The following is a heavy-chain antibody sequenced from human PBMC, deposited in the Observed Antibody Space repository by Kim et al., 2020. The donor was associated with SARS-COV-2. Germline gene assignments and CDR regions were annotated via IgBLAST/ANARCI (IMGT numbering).Heavy chain of an antibody. CDR2: IYHSGST. CDR3: ARNYCGGSSCYSNY. CDR1: GYSISSGYY. V-gene: IGHV4-38-2*02. D-gene: IGHD2-15*01. Sequence: SETLSLTCTVSGYSISSGYYWGWIRQPPGEGLEWIGSIYHSGSTYYNPSLKSRVTISVDTSKNQFSLKLSSVTAADTAVYYCARNYCGGSSCYSNYWGQG. J-gene: IGHJ4*02.